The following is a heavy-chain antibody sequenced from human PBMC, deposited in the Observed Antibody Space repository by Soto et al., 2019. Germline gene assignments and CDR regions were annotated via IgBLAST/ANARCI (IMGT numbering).Heavy chain of an antibody. Sequence: GGSLRLSCAASGFTVSSNYMSWVRQAPGKGLEWVSVIYSGGSTYYADSVKGRFTISRDNSRNTLYLQMNSLRAEDTAVYYCATDIAAPRYYYYGMDVWGQGTTVTVS. J-gene: IGHJ6*02. CDR2: IYSGGST. CDR1: GFTVSSNY. V-gene: IGHV3-53*01. CDR3: ATDIAAPRYYYYGMDV. D-gene: IGHD6-6*01.